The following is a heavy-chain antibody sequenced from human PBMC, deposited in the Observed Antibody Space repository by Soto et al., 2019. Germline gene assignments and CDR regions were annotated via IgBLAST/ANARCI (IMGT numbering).Heavy chain of an antibody. CDR2: TSTSNGNT. V-gene: IGHV1-18*04. D-gene: IGHD1-1*01. J-gene: IGHJ5*02. CDR1: ASTFTGYT. Sequence: QVHLVQSGTEVKEPGASVKVSCKASASTFTGYTINWVRQAPGQGLEWMGWTSTSNGNTKYAGNFEGTVTMTTNTAATTAYMELTTLTFDDTAVYFCASGTVTSVGWFGPWCQGTLVSGSS. CDR3: ASGTVTSVGWFGP.